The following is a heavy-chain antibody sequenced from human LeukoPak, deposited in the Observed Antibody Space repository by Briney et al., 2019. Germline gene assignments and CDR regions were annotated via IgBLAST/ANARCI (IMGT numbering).Heavy chain of an antibody. D-gene: IGHD2-15*01. CDR3: AKIDGCSGGSCDYGDYGYFDY. J-gene: IGHJ4*02. CDR2: IRYDGSNK. Sequence: GGSLRLSCAASGFTFSSYGMHWVRQAPGKGLGWVAFIRYDGSNKYYADSVKGRFTISRDNSTNTLYLQMNSLIAEDTAVSYCAKIDGCSGGSCDYGDYGYFDYWSQATLVT. CDR1: GFTFSSYG. V-gene: IGHV3-30*02.